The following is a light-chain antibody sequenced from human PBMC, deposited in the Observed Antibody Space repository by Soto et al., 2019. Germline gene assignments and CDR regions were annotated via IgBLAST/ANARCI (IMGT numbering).Light chain of an antibody. V-gene: IGKV1-39*01. CDR2: AAS. CDR1: QSISSY. CDR3: QQNYSTPGWT. Sequence: DIQMTQSPSSLSASVGDRVTITCRASQSISSYLNWYQQKPGKAPKLLIYAASSLQSGVPSRFSGSGSGTDCTLTISSLQPEDFANYYCQQNYSTPGWTFGQGTKVEIK. J-gene: IGKJ1*01.